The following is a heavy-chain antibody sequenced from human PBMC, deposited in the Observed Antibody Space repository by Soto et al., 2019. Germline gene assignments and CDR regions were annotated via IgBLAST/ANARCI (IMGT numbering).Heavy chain of an antibody. CDR2: ISFDGSNN. D-gene: IGHD2-15*01. V-gene: IGHV3-30-3*01. J-gene: IGHJ4*02. CDR3: ARDPVKGYCSGGYCYAPDY. Sequence: QVQLVESGGGVVQPGRSLRLSCAASKFTFRDYAMHWVRQAPGKGLEWVALISFDGSNNYYADSLKGRFTISRDNSNNTLFLQMNSLRAEDTAVYYCARDPVKGYCSGGYCYAPDYWGQGTLVTVSS. CDR1: KFTFRDYA.